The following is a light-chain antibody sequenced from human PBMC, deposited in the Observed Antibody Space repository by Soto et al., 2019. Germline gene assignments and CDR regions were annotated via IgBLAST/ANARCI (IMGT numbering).Light chain of an antibody. CDR3: QQYGSSRWT. Sequence: EIVLTQSPGTLSLSPGERATLSCRASQSVTNDYLAWYQQKPGQAPRLLIYGASSRATGIPDRFSGSGSGTDFTLTISRLEPEDVAVYYCQQYGSSRWTFGQGTKVEIK. J-gene: IGKJ1*01. CDR2: GAS. CDR1: QSVTNDY. V-gene: IGKV3-20*01.